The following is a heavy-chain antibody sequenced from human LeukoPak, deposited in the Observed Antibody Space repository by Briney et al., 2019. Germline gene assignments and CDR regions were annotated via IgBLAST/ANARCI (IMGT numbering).Heavy chain of an antibody. V-gene: IGHV3-11*04. CDR1: GFTFSDYY. D-gene: IGHD6-13*01. J-gene: IGHJ4*02. CDR2: ISSSGSTI. CDR3: ARGWEWQQLTLDY. Sequence: GGSLRLSCAASGFTFSDYYMSWIRQAPGKGLEWVSYISSSGSTIYYADSVKGRFTISRDNSKSTLYLQMSSLRAEDTAVYYCARGWEWQQLTLDYWGQGTLVTVSS.